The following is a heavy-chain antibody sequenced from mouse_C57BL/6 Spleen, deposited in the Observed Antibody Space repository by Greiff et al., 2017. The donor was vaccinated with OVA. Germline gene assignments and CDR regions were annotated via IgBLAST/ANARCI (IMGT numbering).Heavy chain of an antibody. CDR1: GYAFSSYW. D-gene: IGHD2-5*01. Sequence: QVQLQQSGAELVKPGASVKISCKASGYAFSSYWMNWVKQRPGKGLEWIGQIYPGDGDTNYNGKFKGKATLTADKSSSTAYMQLSSLTSEDSAVYFCAQSEYSNYEGNYAMDYWGQGTSVTVSS. CDR2: IYPGDGDT. V-gene: IGHV1-80*01. CDR3: AQSEYSNYEGNYAMDY. J-gene: IGHJ4*01.